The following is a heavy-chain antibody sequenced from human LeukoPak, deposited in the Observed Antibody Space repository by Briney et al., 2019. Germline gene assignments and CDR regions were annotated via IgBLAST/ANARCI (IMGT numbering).Heavy chain of an antibody. J-gene: IGHJ4*02. CDR3: ARQRYSYGPVDH. V-gene: IGHV5-51*01. CDR2: IYPGDSDT. D-gene: IGHD5-18*01. CDR1: GDSLTTSW. Sequence: GESLKISCKDSGDSLTTSWIGWVRQMPGKGLEWMGIIYPGDSDTRYSPSFQGQVTISADKSISTAYLQWSSLKASDTAMYYCARQRYSYGPVDHWGQGTLVTVSS.